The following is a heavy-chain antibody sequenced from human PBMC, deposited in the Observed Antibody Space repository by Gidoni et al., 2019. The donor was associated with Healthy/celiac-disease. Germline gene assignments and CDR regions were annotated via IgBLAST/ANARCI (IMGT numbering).Heavy chain of an antibody. CDR2: ISGSGGST. J-gene: IGHJ6*02. D-gene: IGHD6-13*01. CDR3: AKEWLRSSWSGSYYYYGMDV. V-gene: IGHV3-23*04. CDR1: GFTFTSYA. Sequence: EVQLVESGGGLVQPGGSLRLSCAASGFTFTSYAISWVRQAPGKGLEWVSAISGSGGSTYDADSVKGRFTISRDNSKNTLYLQMNSLRAEDTAVYYCAKEWLRSSWSGSYYYYGMDVWGQGTTVTVSS.